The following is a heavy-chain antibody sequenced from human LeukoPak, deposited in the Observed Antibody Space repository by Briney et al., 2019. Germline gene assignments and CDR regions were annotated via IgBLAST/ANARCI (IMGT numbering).Heavy chain of an antibody. CDR1: GYTFTSYG. V-gene: IGHV1-18*01. CDR3: ARALFDIVVVPAAINVAEFALQH. CDR2: ISAYNGNT. D-gene: IGHD2-2*01. Sequence: ASVKVSCKASGYTFTSYGISWVRQAPGQGLEWMGWISAYNGNTNYAQKLQGRVTMTTDTSTSTAYVELRSLRSDDTAVYYCARALFDIVVVPAAINVAEFALQHWGQGTLVTVSS. J-gene: IGHJ1*01.